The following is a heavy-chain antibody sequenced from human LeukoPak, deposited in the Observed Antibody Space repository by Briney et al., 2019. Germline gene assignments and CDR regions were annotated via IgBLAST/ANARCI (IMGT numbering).Heavy chain of an antibody. J-gene: IGHJ4*02. CDR3: ARHRRGPDSAFDY. D-gene: IGHD3-10*01. CDR2: IYSGGTT. Sequence: GGSLRLSCAASGFTINFNYMGWVRQAPGKGLEWGSAIYSGGTTHYSDSVQGRFTISRDNLKNTLYLEMSSLRAEDTAVYYCARHRRGPDSAFDYWGQGTLVTVSS. V-gene: IGHV3-53*01. CDR1: GFTINFNY.